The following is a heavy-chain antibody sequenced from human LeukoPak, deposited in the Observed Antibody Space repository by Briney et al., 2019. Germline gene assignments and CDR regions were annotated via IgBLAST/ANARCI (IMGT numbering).Heavy chain of an antibody. CDR1: GFIFSTYA. CDR3: AKLEYDYVWGSYIDY. CDR2: ISGSSVST. D-gene: IGHD3-16*01. Sequence: QPGGSLRLSCAASGFIFSTYAMSWVRQAPGKGLEWVSGISGSSVSTFSADSVKGRFTISRDNSKNTLYLQMNSLRAEDTAVYYCAKLEYDYVWGSYIDYWVQGSLVSVCS. J-gene: IGHJ4*02. V-gene: IGHV3-23*01.